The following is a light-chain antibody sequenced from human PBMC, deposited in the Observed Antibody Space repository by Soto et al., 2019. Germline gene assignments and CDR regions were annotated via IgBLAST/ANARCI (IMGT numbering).Light chain of an antibody. CDR3: QQTYRTPFT. Sequence: DIQMTPSPSSLSASVGDRVTITCRASQSVSRYLNWYQHKPRQAPKLLIYAASSLHSGVPSRFSGSGSGTDFGLTISSLQPEDFAYYDCQQTYRTPFTFGPGTKVDIK. V-gene: IGKV1-39*01. CDR1: QSVSRY. J-gene: IGKJ3*01. CDR2: AAS.